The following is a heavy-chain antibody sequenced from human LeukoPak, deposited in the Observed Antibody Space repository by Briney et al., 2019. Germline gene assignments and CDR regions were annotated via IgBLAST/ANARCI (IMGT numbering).Heavy chain of an antibody. CDR1: GDSIRSGSFH. V-gene: IGHV4-61*02. Sequence: SETLSLTCSVSGDSIRSGSFHWNWIRQPAGKGLEWIGRIYITGSTDYNPSLKSRVTMSVDTSNNQFSLKLTSVPAADTAVYYCAKSWGYAANSLHIQHWGQGARVIVSA. CDR2: IYITGST. J-gene: IGHJ1*01. D-gene: IGHD4-23*01. CDR3: AKSWGYAANSLHIQH.